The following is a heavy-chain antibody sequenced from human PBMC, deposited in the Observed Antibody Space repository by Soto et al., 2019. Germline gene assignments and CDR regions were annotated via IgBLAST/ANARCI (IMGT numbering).Heavy chain of an antibody. D-gene: IGHD6-19*01. CDR3: ARRYGWNFDY. CDR2: IYYSGST. V-gene: IGHV4-59*08. CDR1: GGSISSYY. Sequence: SETLSLTCTVSGGSISSYYWSWSRQPPGKGLEWIGYIYYSGSTNYNPSLKSRVTISVDTSKNQFSLKLSSVTAADTAVYYCARRYGWNFDYWGQGTLVTVSS. J-gene: IGHJ4*02.